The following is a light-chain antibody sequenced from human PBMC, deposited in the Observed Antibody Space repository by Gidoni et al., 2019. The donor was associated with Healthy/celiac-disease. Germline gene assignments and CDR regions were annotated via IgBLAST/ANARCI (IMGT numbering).Light chain of an antibody. CDR3: QQYYSTPPWT. CDR1: QSVLYSSNNKNY. V-gene: IGKV4-1*01. J-gene: IGKJ1*01. Sequence: IVMTQSPDSLAVSLGERATINCKSSQSVLYSSNNKNYLAWYQQKPGQPPKRLIYWASTRESGVPDRFSGSGSGTDFTLTISSLQAEDVAVYYCQQYYSTPPWTFGQGTKVEIK. CDR2: WAS.